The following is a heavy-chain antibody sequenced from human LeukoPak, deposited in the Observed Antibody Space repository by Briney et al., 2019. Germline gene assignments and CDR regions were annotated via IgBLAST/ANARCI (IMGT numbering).Heavy chain of an antibody. V-gene: IGHV1-2*02. CDR3: ARESAVAAAGFDY. J-gene: IGHJ4*02. CDR2: INPNSGGT. CDR1: GYTFTGYY. D-gene: IGHD6-13*01. Sequence: ASVKISCKASGYTFTGYYMHWVRKAPGQGLEWMGWINPNSGGTNYAQKFQGRVTMTRDTSISTAYMELSRLRSDDTAVYYCARESAVAAAGFDYWGQGTLVTVSS.